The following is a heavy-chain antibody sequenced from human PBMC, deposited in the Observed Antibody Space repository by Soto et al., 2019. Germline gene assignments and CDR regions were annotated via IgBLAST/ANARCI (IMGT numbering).Heavy chain of an antibody. CDR2: INHSGST. V-gene: IGHV4-34*01. J-gene: IGHJ6*04. CDR3: ARGRLDV. CDR1: GGSFSGYY. Sequence: SETLSLTCAVYGGSFSGYYWSWIRQPPGKGLEWIGEINHSGSTNYNPSLKSRVTISVDTSKNQFSLKLSSVTAADTAVYYCARGRLDVWGKGTTVTVSS.